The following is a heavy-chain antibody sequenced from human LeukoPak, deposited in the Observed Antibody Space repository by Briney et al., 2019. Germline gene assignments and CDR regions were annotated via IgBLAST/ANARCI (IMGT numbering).Heavy chain of an antibody. CDR1: GFTFSSYA. Sequence: GGSLRLSCEASGFTFSSYAMSWVRQAPGKGLEWVSAISGSGGSTYYADSVKGRFTISRDNSKNTLYLQMNSLRAEDTAVYYCAKTPQWLVDYFDYWGQGTLVTVSS. V-gene: IGHV3-23*01. CDR3: AKTPQWLVDYFDY. CDR2: ISGSGGST. D-gene: IGHD6-19*01. J-gene: IGHJ4*02.